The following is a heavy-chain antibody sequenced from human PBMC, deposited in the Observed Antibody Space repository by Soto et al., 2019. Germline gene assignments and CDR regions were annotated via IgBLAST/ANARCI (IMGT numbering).Heavy chain of an antibody. V-gene: IGHV1-2*05. CDR3: VRRRSGQLGAPY. CDR2: IGPESGAT. CDR1: GWTFTGHY. J-gene: IGHJ4*02. Sequence: SLHISWETYGWTFTGHYINGRGQAPEQGPEWMGEIGPESGATRYAQRFQGRVTMTRDMSITTVYMELNSLRPGAAVVYYRVRRRSGQLGAPYWGRGTQVTVS. D-gene: IGHD1-26*01.